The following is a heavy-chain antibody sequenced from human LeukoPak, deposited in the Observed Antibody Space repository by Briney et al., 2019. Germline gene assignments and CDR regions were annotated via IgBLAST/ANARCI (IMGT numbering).Heavy chain of an antibody. CDR3: ARYVRGGIWGSYRTADY. V-gene: IGHV3-30*02. D-gene: IGHD3-16*02. CDR2: IRYDGSNK. J-gene: IGHJ4*02. Sequence: QPGGSLRLSCAASGFTFSSYGMHWVRQAPGKGLEWVAFIRYDGSNKYYADPVKGRFTISRDNSKNTLYLQMNSLRSEDTAVYYCARYVRGGIWGSYRTADYWGQGTLVTVSS. CDR1: GFTFSSYG.